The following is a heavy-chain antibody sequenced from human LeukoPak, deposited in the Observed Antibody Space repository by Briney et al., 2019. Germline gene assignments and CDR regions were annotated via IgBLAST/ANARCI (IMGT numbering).Heavy chain of an antibody. V-gene: IGHV4-31*03. CDR2: IYYSGST. Sequence: SSQTLSLTCTVSGGSISSGGYYWSWIRQHPGKGLEWIGYIYYSGSTYYNPSLKSRATISVDTSKNQFSLKLSSVTAADTAVYYCARSSRTAHKYSSSWYYQNWGQGTLVTVSS. J-gene: IGHJ4*02. CDR1: GGSISSGGYY. D-gene: IGHD6-13*01. CDR3: ARSSRTAHKYSSSWYYQN.